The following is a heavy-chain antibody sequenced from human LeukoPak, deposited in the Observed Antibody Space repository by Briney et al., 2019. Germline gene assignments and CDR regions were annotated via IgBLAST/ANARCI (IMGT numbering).Heavy chain of an antibody. J-gene: IGHJ6*03. CDR2: INHSGST. CDR1: GFTFSNFF. V-gene: IGHV4-34*01. CDR3: ARLGNLGATRDYYYMDV. Sequence: GSLRLSCVVSGFTFSNFFMSWVRQAPGKRLEWIGEINHSGSTNYNPSLKSRVTISVDTSKNQFSLKLSSVTAADTAVYYCARLGNLGATRDYYYMDVWGKGTTVTVSS. D-gene: IGHD1-26*01.